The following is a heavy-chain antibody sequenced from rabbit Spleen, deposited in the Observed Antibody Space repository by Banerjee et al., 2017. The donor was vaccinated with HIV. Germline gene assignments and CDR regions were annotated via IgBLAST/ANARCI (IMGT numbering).Heavy chain of an antibody. CDR3: ARDLTDVIGWNFGW. Sequence: QSLEESGGDLVKPEGSLTLTCTASGFDFSNNVMCWVRQAPGKGLEWIACIYIGSSGSTYYASWAKGRFTLSKTSSTTVTLQMTSLTAADTATYFCARDLTDVIGWNFGWWGPGTLVTVS. CDR1: GFDFSNNV. D-gene: IGHD1-1*01. V-gene: IGHV1S40*01. J-gene: IGHJ4*01. CDR2: IYIGSSGST.